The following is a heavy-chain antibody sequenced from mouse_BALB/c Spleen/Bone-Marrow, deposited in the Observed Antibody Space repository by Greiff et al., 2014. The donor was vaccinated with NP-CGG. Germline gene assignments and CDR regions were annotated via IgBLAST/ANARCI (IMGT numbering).Heavy chain of an antibody. Sequence: VQLQQSGAELVKPGASVKLSCTASGFNIKDTYMHWVKQRPEQGLEWIGRIDPANGNTKYDPKFQGKATITADTSSNTAYLQLSNLTSEDTTVYYCAIYYGNYYAMDYWGQGTSVTVSS. V-gene: IGHV14-3*02. CDR1: GFNIKDTY. CDR3: AIYYGNYYAMDY. J-gene: IGHJ4*01. CDR2: IDPANGNT. D-gene: IGHD2-1*01.